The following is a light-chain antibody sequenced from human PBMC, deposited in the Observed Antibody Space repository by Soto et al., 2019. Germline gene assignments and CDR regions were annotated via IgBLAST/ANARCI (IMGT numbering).Light chain of an antibody. Sequence: ELVLTQSPATLSLSPGERATLSCRASQSPSGYLAWYQQRPGQAPRLLIYDASSRANGIPARFTGSGSGTDFSLTISSLEPEDFAVYYCQQGSTWPTFGQGTKVDIK. CDR2: DAS. J-gene: IGKJ1*01. V-gene: IGKV3-11*01. CDR1: QSPSGY. CDR3: QQGSTWPT.